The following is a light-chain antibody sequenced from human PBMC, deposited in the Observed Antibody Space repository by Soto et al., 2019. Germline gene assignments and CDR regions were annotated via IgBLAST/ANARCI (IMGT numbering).Light chain of an antibody. Sequence: DMKMSHSPSTLSGTVEDGVTSTCRASQTISSWLAWYQQEPGKAPKLLIYKASTLKSGVPSRFSGSGSGTEFTLTISSLQPDDFATYYCQHYNIYSEAFGQGANVDNK. CDR2: KAS. CDR1: QTISSW. CDR3: QHYNIYSEA. J-gene: IGKJ1*01. V-gene: IGKV1-5*03.